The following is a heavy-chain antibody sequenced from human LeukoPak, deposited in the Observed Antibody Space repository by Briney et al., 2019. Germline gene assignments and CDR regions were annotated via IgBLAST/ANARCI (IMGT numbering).Heavy chain of an antibody. V-gene: IGHV1-46*01. J-gene: IGHJ4*02. D-gene: IGHD3-3*01. CDR3: ARGGVLRFLEHLVY. Sequence: SVKVSCKPSGDTFSSHYMHSVPQAPGQGLEWMGIINPSGGSTTYAQKFQGRVTMTRDTSTSTVYMELSSLRSEDTAVYYCARGGVLRFLEHLVYWGQGALVTVSS. CDR1: GDTFSSHY. CDR2: INPSGGST.